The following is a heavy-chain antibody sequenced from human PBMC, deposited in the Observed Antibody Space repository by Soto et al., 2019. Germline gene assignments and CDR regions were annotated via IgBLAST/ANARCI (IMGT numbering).Heavy chain of an antibody. CDR2: IIPIFGTA. V-gene: IGHV1-69*13. J-gene: IGHJ4*02. Sequence: ASVKVSCKASGGTFSSYAISWVRQAPGQGLEWMGGIIPIFGTANYAQKFQGRVTITADESTSTAYMELSSLRSEDTAVYYCARFGMVAATKDYWGQGTLVTSPQ. CDR3: ARFGMVAATKDY. D-gene: IGHD2-15*01. CDR1: GGTFSSYA.